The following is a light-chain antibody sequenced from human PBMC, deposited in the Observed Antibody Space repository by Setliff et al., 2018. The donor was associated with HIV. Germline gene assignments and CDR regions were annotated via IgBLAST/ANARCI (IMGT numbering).Light chain of an antibody. CDR1: SSDVGGYNY. J-gene: IGLJ1*01. V-gene: IGLV2-14*03. CDR2: DVS. CDR3: SSYTSRTPLYV. Sequence: QSALTQPASVSGSPGQSITISCTGTSSDVGGYNYVSWYQQHPGKAPQLIIYDVSNRPSGVSNRFSGSKFGNTASLTISGLQAEDEADYYCSSYTSRTPLYVFGTGTKVTVL.